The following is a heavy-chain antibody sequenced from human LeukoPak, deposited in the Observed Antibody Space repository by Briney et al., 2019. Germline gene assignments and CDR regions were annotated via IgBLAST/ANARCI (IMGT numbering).Heavy chain of an antibody. D-gene: IGHD6-13*01. V-gene: IGHV4-4*07. Sequence: SETLSLTCTVSGGSISSYCWSWIRQPAGKGLEWIGRIYTSGSTNYNPSLKRRVTISVDTSKNQFSLKLSSVTAADTAVYYCARGRSNLAFDPWGQGTLVTVSS. CDR1: GGSISSYC. CDR2: IYTSGST. CDR3: ARGRSNLAFDP. J-gene: IGHJ5*02.